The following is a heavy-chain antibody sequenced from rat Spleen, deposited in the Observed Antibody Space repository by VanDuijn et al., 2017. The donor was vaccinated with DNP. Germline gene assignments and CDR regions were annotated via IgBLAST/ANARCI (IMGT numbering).Heavy chain of an antibody. Sequence: EVQLVESGGGLVQPGRSLKLSCAASGFTFSDYAMAWVRQAPKKGLEWVATISYDGSRTYYRDSVKGRFTISRDNAKSTLYLQMDSLRSEDTATYYCASRDSYAPGRYWGQGVMVTVSS. CDR1: GFTFSDYA. CDR3: ASRDSYAPGRY. CDR2: ISYDGSRT. D-gene: IGHD1-12*01. J-gene: IGHJ2*01. V-gene: IGHV5-17*01.